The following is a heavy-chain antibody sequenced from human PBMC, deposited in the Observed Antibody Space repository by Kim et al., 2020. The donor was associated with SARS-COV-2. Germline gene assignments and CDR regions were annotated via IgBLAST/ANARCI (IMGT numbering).Heavy chain of an antibody. Sequence: SSSRTRYYADSVKGRFTISRDNAKNSLYLQMNSLRDEDTAVYYCAGGGADYWGQGTLVTVSS. D-gene: IGHD3-16*01. CDR3: AGGGADY. V-gene: IGHV3-48*02. CDR2: SSSRTR. J-gene: IGHJ4*02.